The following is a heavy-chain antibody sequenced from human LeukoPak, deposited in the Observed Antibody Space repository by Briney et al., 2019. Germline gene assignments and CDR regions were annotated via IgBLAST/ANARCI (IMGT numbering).Heavy chain of an antibody. Sequence: ASVKVSCKASGYTFTSYYINWVRQATGQGLEWMGLRNPNSCNTGYAQKFQGRVNMLRETFISTGSVEPSRLRSEEEAVYYCAGVSVRGVIMWGQGTMVTVSS. CDR1: GYTFTSYY. CDR3: AGVSVRGVIM. V-gene: IGHV1-8*01. CDR2: RNPNSCNT. J-gene: IGHJ4*02. D-gene: IGHD3-10*01.